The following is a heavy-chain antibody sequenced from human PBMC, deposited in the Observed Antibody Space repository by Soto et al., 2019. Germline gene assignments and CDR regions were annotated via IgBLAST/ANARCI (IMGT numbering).Heavy chain of an antibody. Sequence: QVQLQESGPGLVKPSETLSLTCTCPGGSVSSGSSSWSWIRRPPGTGLEWIGYIYYSGSTNYNPSLQSRVTIAVDTSKNQYSLELSSVTAADTAVYYCARESQYRGGAFDSWGQGTMVTVSS. CDR2: IYYSGST. D-gene: IGHD1-26*01. CDR3: ARESQYRGGAFDS. CDR1: GGSVSSGSSS. V-gene: IGHV4-61*01. J-gene: IGHJ3*02.